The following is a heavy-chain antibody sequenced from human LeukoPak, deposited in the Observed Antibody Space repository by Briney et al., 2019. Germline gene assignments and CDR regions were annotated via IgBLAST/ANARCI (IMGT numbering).Heavy chain of an antibody. CDR2: IIPILGIA. V-gene: IGHV1-69*04. CDR1: GGTFSSYA. J-gene: IGHJ6*02. Sequence: GASVKVSCKASGGTFSSYAISWVRQAPGQGVEWMGRIIPILGIANYAQKFQGRVTITADKSTSTAYMELSSLRSEDTAVYYCARPSKPYYYYGMDVWGQGTTVTVSS. CDR3: ARPSKPYYYYGMDV. D-gene: IGHD1-14*01.